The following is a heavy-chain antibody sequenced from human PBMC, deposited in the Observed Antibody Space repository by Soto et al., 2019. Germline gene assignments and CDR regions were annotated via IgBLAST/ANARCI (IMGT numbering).Heavy chain of an antibody. D-gene: IGHD3-3*01. J-gene: IGHJ4*02. V-gene: IGHV3-23*01. CDR3: AKDPSRYYDFWSGYSVAGY. CDR1: GFTFSSYA. CDR2: ISGSGGST. Sequence: PGGSLRLSCAASGFTFSSYAMSWVRQAPGKGLEWVSAISGSGGSTYYADSVKGRFTISRDNSKNTLYLQMNSLRAEDTAVYYCAKDPSRYYDFWSGYSVAGYWGQGTLVTVSS.